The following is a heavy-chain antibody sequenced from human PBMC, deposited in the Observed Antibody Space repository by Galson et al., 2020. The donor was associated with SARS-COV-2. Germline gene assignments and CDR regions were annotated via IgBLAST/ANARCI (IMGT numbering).Heavy chain of an antibody. V-gene: IGHV3-74*01. CDR1: GFTFSSCW. Sequence: TGGSLRLSCAASGFTFSSCWMHWVRQAPGKGLVWVSRINSDGSSTSYADSVKGRFTISRDNAKNTLYLQMNSLRAEDTAVYYCARVGTRSGWKYYFDYWGQGPLVTVSS. CDR3: ARVGTRSGWKYYFDY. D-gene: IGHD6-19*01. CDR2: INSDGSST. J-gene: IGHJ4*02.